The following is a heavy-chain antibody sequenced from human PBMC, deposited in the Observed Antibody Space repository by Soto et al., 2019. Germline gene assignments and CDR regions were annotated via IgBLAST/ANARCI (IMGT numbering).Heavy chain of an antibody. D-gene: IGHD2-2*02. V-gene: IGHV3-7*01. CDR2: IKQDGSEK. Sequence: GESLKISCAASGFTFSSYWMSWVRQAPGKGLEWVANIKQDGSEKYYVDSVKGRFTISRDNAKNSLYLQMNSLRAEDTAVYYCARAIVVVPAAIGEFDYWGQGTLVTVSS. CDR3: ARAIVVVPAAIGEFDY. J-gene: IGHJ4*02. CDR1: GFTFSSYW.